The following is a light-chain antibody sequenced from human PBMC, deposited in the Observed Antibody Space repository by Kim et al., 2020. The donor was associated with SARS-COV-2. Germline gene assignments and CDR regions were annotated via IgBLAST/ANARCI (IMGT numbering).Light chain of an antibody. J-gene: IGLJ2*01. Sequence: SSELTQDPAVSVALGQTVRITCQGDSLRSYYATWYQQKPAQAPKVVIYGKDNRPSGVPDRFSGSSSGNTAYLTITGTQAGDEADYYCNSRDSNDYVVFGG. CDR1: SLRSYY. CDR2: GKD. CDR3: NSRDSNDYVV. V-gene: IGLV3-19*01.